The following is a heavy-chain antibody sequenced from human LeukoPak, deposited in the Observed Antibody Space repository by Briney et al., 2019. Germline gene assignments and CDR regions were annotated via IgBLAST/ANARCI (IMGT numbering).Heavy chain of an antibody. V-gene: IGHV4-31*03. J-gene: IGHJ1*01. D-gene: IGHD6-13*01. Sequence: SETLSLTCTVSGGSISSGGYYWSWIRQHPGKGLERIGYIYYSGSTYYNPSLKSRVTISVDTSKNQFSLKLSSVTAADTAVYYCARGPGTAAAGRIEYFQHWGQGTLVTVSS. CDR2: IYYSGST. CDR3: ARGPGTAAAGRIEYFQH. CDR1: GGSISSGGYY.